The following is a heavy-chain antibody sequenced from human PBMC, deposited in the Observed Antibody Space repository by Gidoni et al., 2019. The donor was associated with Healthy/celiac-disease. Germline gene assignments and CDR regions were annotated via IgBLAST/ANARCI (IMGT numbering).Heavy chain of an antibody. V-gene: IGHV3-33*01. J-gene: IGHJ3*02. CDR3: ASAQGSSGCSPGDAFDI. CDR2: IWYDGSNK. CDR1: GFTFSRYG. D-gene: IGHD6-19*01. Sequence: QVQLVESGGGVVQPGRSLRLSCAASGFTFSRYGMHWVRQAPGKGLEWLAFIWYDGSNKYYADSVKVRFTISRDNSKNTLYLQMNSLRAEDTAVYYCASAQGSSGCSPGDAFDIWGQGTMVTVSS.